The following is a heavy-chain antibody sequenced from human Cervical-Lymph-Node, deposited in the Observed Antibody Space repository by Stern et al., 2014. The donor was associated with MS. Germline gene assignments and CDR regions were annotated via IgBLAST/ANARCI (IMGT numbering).Heavy chain of an antibody. Sequence: QLQLQESGPGLVRPSQTLSLTCTISGASISSTSHYWSRIRQPAGKGLEWIGRIFASGSTNSHPFLKSRVGMSVEPSRDPFFPRLFSVTAADTAVYYCARGFGDPDFDYWGQGTLVTVSS. CDR1: GASISSTSHY. J-gene: IGHJ4*02. CDR3: ARGFGDPDFDY. V-gene: IGHV4-61*02. CDR2: IFASGST. D-gene: IGHD4-17*01.